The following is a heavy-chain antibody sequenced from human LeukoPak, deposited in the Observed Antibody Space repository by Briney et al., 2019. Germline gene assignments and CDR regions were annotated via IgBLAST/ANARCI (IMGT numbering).Heavy chain of an antibody. D-gene: IGHD5-24*01. CDR3: ARSSERWLQSIFDY. CDR2: ISWDGGST. J-gene: IGHJ4*02. CDR1: GFTFDDYT. V-gene: IGHV3-43*01. Sequence: PGGSLRLSCAASGFTFDDYTMHWVRQAPGKGLEWVSLISWDGGSTYYADSVKGRFTISRDNSKNTLYLQMNSLRAEDTAVYYCARSSERWLQSIFDYWGQGTLVTVSS.